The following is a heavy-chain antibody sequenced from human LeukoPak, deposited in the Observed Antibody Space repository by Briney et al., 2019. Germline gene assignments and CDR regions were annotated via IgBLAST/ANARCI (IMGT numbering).Heavy chain of an antibody. CDR1: GFTFSSYS. V-gene: IGHV3-48*02. J-gene: IGHJ6*02. Sequence: GSLRLPFAASGFTFSSYSMNWVRQAPGKGLEWVSYISRRGSSTYYADSAEGRFIISRDNAKNSLYLQMNGLRDEDTAVYYCANILPPRGLQKDYYYYYGMDVWGQGTTVTVSS. D-gene: IGHD3-9*01. CDR2: ISRRGSST. CDR3: ANILPPRGLQKDYYYYYGMDV.